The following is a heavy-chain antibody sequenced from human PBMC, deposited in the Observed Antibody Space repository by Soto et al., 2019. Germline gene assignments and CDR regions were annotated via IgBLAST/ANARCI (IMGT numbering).Heavy chain of an antibody. D-gene: IGHD6-19*01. Sequence: SETLSLTCAVYGGSFSGYYWSWIRQPPGKGLEWIGEINHSGSTNYNPSLKSRVTISVDTSKNQFSLKLSSVTAADTAVYYCARGTDLGAVAGTSFDYWGQGTLVTVSS. V-gene: IGHV4-34*01. CDR2: INHSGST. J-gene: IGHJ4*02. CDR3: ARGTDLGAVAGTSFDY. CDR1: GGSFSGYY.